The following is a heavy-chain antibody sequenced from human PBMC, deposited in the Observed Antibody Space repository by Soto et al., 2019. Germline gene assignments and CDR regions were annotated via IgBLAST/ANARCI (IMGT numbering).Heavy chain of an antibody. Sequence: PSETLSLTCAVYGGSFSGYYWNWIRQPPGKGLEWIGEINHSGSTNYNPSLKSRVTISVDTSKNQFSLKLSSVTAADTAVYYCARVAVAGTRVDYWGQGTLVTVSS. CDR3: ARVAVAGTRVDY. V-gene: IGHV4-34*01. D-gene: IGHD6-19*01. J-gene: IGHJ4*02. CDR2: INHSGST. CDR1: GGSFSGYY.